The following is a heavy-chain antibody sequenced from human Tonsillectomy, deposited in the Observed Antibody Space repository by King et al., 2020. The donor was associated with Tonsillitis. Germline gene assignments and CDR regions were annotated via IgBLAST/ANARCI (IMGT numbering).Heavy chain of an antibody. J-gene: IGHJ4*02. CDR1: GFTFSSYA. CDR3: ARALFSYCGGGCPAGDY. V-gene: IGHV3-30*01. CDR2: ISYDGSNE. Sequence: HVQLVESGGGVVQPGRSLRLSCADSGFTFSSYAMHWVRQAPGKGLEWVEIISYDGSNENYADSVKGRHTVSRDNSKNTLYLQMNRLRVEDTDVYYCARALFSYCGGGCPAGDYGGQGSLDTVSS. D-gene: IGHD2-21*02.